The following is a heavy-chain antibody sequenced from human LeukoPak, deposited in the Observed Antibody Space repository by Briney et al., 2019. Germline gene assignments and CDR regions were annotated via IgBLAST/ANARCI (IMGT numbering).Heavy chain of an antibody. CDR1: GDSISSDY. Sequence: SETLSLTCSVSGDSISSDYWSWIRQPPGKGLEWIGYIYRIGNTDYNPSLKSRVTISLDTSKNQLSPNLTSVTAADTAVCYCAGRGQRYFRDWGQGTLVTVSS. CDR3: AGRGQRYFRD. V-gene: IGHV4-4*08. CDR2: IYRIGNT. J-gene: IGHJ1*01.